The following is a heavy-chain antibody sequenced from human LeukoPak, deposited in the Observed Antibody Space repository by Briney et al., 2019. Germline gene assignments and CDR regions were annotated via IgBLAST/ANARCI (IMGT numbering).Heavy chain of an antibody. V-gene: IGHV3-53*01. CDR3: ARERVVPAANYYYGMDV. Sequence: PGGSLRLSCAASGFTVSSNYMSWVRQAPGKGLEWVSVIYSGGSTHYADSVKGRFTISRDNSKNTLYLQMNSLRAEDTAVYYCARERVVPAANYYYGMDVWGQGTTVTVSS. D-gene: IGHD2-2*01. CDR2: IYSGGST. CDR1: GFTVSSNY. J-gene: IGHJ6*02.